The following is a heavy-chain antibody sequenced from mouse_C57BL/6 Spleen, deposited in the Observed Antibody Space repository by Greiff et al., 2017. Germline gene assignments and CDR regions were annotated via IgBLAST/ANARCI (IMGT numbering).Heavy chain of an antibody. CDR2: IDPEDGDT. V-gene: IGHV14-1*01. J-gene: IGHJ1*03. D-gene: IGHD1-1*01. Sequence: VQLQQSGAELVRPGASVKLSCTASGFNITDYYMHWVKQRPEQGLEWIGRIDPEDGDTEYAPKFQGKATMTADTSSNTAYLQLSSLTSEDTAVYYCTTDYGSSYVGYFDVWGTGTTVTVSS. CDR3: TTDYGSSYVGYFDV. CDR1: GFNITDYY.